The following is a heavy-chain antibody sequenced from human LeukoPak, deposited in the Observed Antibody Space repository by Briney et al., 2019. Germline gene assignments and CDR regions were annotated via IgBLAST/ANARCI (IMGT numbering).Heavy chain of an antibody. Sequence: SVKVSCKASGGTFSSYAISWVRQAPGQGREWMGGIIPIFGTANYAQKFQGRVTITADKSTSTAYMELSSLRSEDTAVYYCARAPLPLVVVPAAMTNYYYGMDVWGKGTTVTVSS. D-gene: IGHD2-2*01. J-gene: IGHJ6*04. CDR3: ARAPLPLVVVPAAMTNYYYGMDV. V-gene: IGHV1-69*06. CDR1: GGTFSSYA. CDR2: IIPIFGTA.